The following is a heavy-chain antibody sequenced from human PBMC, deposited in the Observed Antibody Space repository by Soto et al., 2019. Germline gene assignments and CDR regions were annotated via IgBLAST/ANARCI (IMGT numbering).Heavy chain of an antibody. CDR3: ARTDQVVVGAFDI. J-gene: IGHJ3*02. V-gene: IGHV2-26*01. CDR1: GFSLSNPRMA. Sequence: QVTLKESGPVLVKPTETLTLTCTVSGFSLSNPRMAVSWIRQPPGKALEWLAHLFSNDEKSYNTSLKSRLTISKDTSKSQVVLTMTNMDPVDTATYYCARTDQVVVGAFDIWGQGTLVTVSS. CDR2: LFSNDEK. D-gene: IGHD3-22*01.